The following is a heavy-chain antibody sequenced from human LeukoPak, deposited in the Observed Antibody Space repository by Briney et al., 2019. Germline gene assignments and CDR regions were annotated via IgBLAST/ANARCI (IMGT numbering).Heavy chain of an antibody. Sequence: GGSLRLSCAASGFTVSSNYMSWVRQAPGKGLEWVSVIYSGGSTYYTDSVKGRVTISIDTSKNTLYLQMNCLRAEDTAVYYCAKYSGDLWGQGTMVTVSS. CDR3: AKYSGDL. J-gene: IGHJ3*01. CDR2: IYSGGST. V-gene: IGHV3-66*01. D-gene: IGHD1-26*01. CDR1: GFTVSSNY.